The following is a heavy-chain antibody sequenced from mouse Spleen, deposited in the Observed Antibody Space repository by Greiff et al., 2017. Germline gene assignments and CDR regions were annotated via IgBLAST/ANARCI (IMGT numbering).Heavy chain of an antibody. D-gene: IGHD1-1*01. CDR1: GYTFTDYY. J-gene: IGHJ2*01. CDR3: ARGTTVVALDY. Sequence: EVQLQQSGPVLVKPGASVKMSCKASGYTFTDYYMNWVKQSHGKSLEWIGVINPYNGGTSYNQKFKGKATLTVDKSSSTAYMELNSLTSEDSAVYYCARGTTVVALDYWGQGTTLTVSS. CDR2: INPYNGGT. V-gene: IGHV1-19*01.